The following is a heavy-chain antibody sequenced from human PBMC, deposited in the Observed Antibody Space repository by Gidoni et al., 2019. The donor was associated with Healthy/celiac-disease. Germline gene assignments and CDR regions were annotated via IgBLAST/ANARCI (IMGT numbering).Heavy chain of an antibody. V-gene: IGHV3-33*01. J-gene: IGHJ4*02. D-gene: IGHD2-21*02. CDR3: ARDTARTVVTLDY. CDR2: LWYDGSNK. Sequence: QVQLVESGGGVVQPGRHLRRACAAYGCTVRSYGMHWVRQSPGKGLEWAAVLWYDGSNKYYADSVQGRFTISRDNSKNTLYLQMNSLRAEDTAVYYCARDTARTVVTLDYWGQGTLVTVSS. CDR1: GCTVRSYG.